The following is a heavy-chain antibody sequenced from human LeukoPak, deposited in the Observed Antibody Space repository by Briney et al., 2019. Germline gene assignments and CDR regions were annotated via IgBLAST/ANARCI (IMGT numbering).Heavy chain of an antibody. CDR1: GGSISSGSYY. V-gene: IGHV4-61*02. CDR2: IYTSGST. CDR3: ARGHDWFDP. Sequence: SETLSLTCTVSGGSISSGSYYWSWIRQPAGKGLEWIGRIYTSGSTNYNPSLKSRVTISVDTSKNQFSLQLSSVTAADTAVYYCARGHDWFDPWGQGTLVTVSS. J-gene: IGHJ5*02.